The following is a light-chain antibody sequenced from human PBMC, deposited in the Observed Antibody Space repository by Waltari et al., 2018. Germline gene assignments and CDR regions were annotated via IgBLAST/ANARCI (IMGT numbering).Light chain of an antibody. CDR2: SNN. J-gene: IGLJ3*02. Sequence: QSVLTQPPSASGTPGQRVTISCSGSSSNIGSNTVNWYQQLPGTAPKLLIYSNNQRPSGVPDRFSGSKSGPSASLAISGIQSEDEADYYCAAWDDSLNGPVFGGGTKLTVL. CDR3: AAWDDSLNGPV. V-gene: IGLV1-44*01. CDR1: SSNIGSNT.